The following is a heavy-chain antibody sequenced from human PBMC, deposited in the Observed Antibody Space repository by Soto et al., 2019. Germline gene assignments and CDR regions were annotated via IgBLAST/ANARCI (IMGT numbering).Heavy chain of an antibody. V-gene: IGHV1-69*01. J-gene: IGHJ3*02. CDR2: IIPIFGTA. CDR3: ARDALWTGHQKPHDAFDI. Sequence: QGLEWIGGIIPIFGTANYAQKLQGRVTITADESTGTAYMELSSLRSEDTAVYYCARDALWTGHQKPHDAFDICGQVTMVSVSS. D-gene: IGHD3-3*01.